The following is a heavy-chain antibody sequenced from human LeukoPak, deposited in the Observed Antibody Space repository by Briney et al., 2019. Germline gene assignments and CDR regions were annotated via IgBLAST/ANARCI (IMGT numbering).Heavy chain of an antibody. D-gene: IGHD4-11*01. Sequence: APVRVSCKASGYTFTSYDINRGRQSTGQGLEGRGWMNAKSMNTGYAQKYQGRVTITRNTPTSTTNMEMSRLRCEATAASYFARGRVNYGYCGEGTLVTVSP. J-gene: IGHJ4*02. CDR2: MNAKSMNT. V-gene: IGHV1-8*01. CDR3: ARGRVNYGY. CDR1: GYTFTSYD.